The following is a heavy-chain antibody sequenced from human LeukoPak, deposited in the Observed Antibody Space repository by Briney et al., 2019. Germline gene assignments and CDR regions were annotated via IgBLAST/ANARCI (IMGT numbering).Heavy chain of an antibody. CDR3: AKVMARGVTSSPDY. CDR1: GFTFRNHG. CDR2: IRYDGNTK. V-gene: IGHV3-30*02. J-gene: IGHJ4*02. Sequence: GGSLRLSCAAPGFTFRNHGIHWVRQAPGKGLECVAFIRYDGNTKYHADSVKGRFTISRDNSKNTLYLQMNSLRAEDTAVYYCAKVMARGVTSSPDYWGQGTLVTVSS. D-gene: IGHD3-10*01.